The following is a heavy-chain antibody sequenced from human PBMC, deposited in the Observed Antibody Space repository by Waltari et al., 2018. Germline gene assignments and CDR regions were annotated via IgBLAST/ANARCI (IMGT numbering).Heavy chain of an antibody. Sequence: QVQLVQSGAEVKKPGSSVTVSCKASGGTFSSYAISRVRPAHGQGLEWMGGIIPIFGTANYAQKFQGRVTITADESTSTAYMELSSLRSEDTAVYYCARDGWDSSPTLHYYYGMDVWGQGTTVTVSS. CDR1: GGTFSSYA. CDR3: ARDGWDSSPTLHYYYGMDV. D-gene: IGHD6-19*01. CDR2: IIPIFGTA. J-gene: IGHJ6*02. V-gene: IGHV1-69*01.